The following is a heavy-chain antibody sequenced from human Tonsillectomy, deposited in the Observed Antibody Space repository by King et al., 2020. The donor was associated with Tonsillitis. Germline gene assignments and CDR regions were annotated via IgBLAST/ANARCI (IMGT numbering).Heavy chain of an antibody. Sequence: VQLQESGPGLVKPSETLSLTCTVSGGSISTYYWSWIRQPAGKGLEWLGQIYTSGSTNYNPSLRSRVTMSVDTSKNQFSLKLSSVTAADTAIYYCARGGYYGSSGYYGGDFDYWGQGTRVTVSS. V-gene: IGHV4-4*07. CDR3: ARGGYYGSSGYYGGDFDY. D-gene: IGHD3-22*01. J-gene: IGHJ4*02. CDR2: IYTSGST. CDR1: GGSISTYY.